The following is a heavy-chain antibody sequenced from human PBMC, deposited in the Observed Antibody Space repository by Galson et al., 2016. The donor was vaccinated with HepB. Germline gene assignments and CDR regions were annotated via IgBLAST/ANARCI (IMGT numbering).Heavy chain of an antibody. V-gene: IGHV3-69-1*01. Sequence: SLRLSCAGSGFTFGYYTMNWVRQAPGKGLEWVSSITPSGTMYYADSVKGRFTISRDDGKRSLFLQMNSQRDEDTGVYYCARPPRGTYENFGFDHWGQGTLVTVSS. D-gene: IGHD1-26*01. CDR2: ITPSGTM. CDR3: ARPPRGTYENFGFDH. J-gene: IGHJ4*02. CDR1: GFTFGYYT.